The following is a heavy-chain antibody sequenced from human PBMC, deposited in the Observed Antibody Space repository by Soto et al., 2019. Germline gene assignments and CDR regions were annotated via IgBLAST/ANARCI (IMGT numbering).Heavy chain of an antibody. CDR2: VRNKANSYTT. V-gene: IGHV3-72*01. Sequence: EVQLVESGGGLVQPGGSLRLSCLASGFTFSDHFMDWVRQAPGKGLEWISRVRNKANSYTTKYDATVEGRFTVSRDDSENVVYFQMNSLKTEDTAVYYCARDKLGGGFDYWGQGILVTVSS. CDR1: GFTFSDHF. J-gene: IGHJ4*02. CDR3: ARDKLGGGFDY. D-gene: IGHD1-26*01.